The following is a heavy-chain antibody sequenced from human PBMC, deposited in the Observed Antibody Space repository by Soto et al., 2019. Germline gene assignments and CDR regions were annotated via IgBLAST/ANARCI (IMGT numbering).Heavy chain of an antibody. D-gene: IGHD1-1*01. Sequence: SVKVSCKASGGTFSSYAISWVRQAPGQGLEWMGGIIPIFGTANYAQKFQGRVTITADESTSTAYMELSSLRSEDTAVYYCARGPSGYLAEYFQHWGQGTLVTVSS. CDR1: GGTFSSYA. V-gene: IGHV1-69*13. CDR3: ARGPSGYLAEYFQH. J-gene: IGHJ1*01. CDR2: IIPIFGTA.